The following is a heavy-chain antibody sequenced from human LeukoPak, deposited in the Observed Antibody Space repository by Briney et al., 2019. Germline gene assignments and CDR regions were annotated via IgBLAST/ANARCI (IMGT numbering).Heavy chain of an antibody. J-gene: IGHJ5*02. D-gene: IGHD2-2*01. CDR3: ARRAPFCSSTSCYVRTNWFDP. CDR2: IYYSGST. Sequence: SETLSLTCTVSGGSISSSSYYWGWIRQPPGKGLEWIGSIYYSGSTYYSPSLKSRVTISVDTSKNQFSLKLSSVTAADTAVYYCARRAPFCSSTSCYVRTNWFDPWGQGTLVTVSS. CDR1: GGSISSSSYY. V-gene: IGHV4-39*01.